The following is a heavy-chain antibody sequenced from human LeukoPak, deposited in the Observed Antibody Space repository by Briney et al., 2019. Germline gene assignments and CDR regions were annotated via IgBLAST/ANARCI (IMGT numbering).Heavy chain of an antibody. J-gene: IGHJ6*02. D-gene: IGHD3-22*01. V-gene: IGHV3-33*01. Sequence: GGSLRLSCAASGFTFSSYGMHWVRQAPGKGLEWVAVIWYDGSNKYYADSVKGRFTISRDNSKNTLYLQMNSLRAEDTAVYYCARESHDSSGYYYYYYYYGMDVWGQGTTVTVSS. CDR3: ARESHDSSGYYYYYYYYGMDV. CDR1: GFTFSSYG. CDR2: IWYDGSNK.